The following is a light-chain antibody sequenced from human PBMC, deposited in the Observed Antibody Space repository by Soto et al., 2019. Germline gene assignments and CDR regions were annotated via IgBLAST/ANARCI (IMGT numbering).Light chain of an antibody. CDR1: QSVRNS. V-gene: IGKV3-11*01. Sequence: EIVLTQSPANLSLSPREKTTLSCRASQSVRNSLAWYQQKPGQAPRLLIYDASNRATGIPDRFSGSGSGTDFTLTISSLEPEDFAVYYCQQHSNWPPLTFGGGTRVEIK. CDR3: QQHSNWPPLT. J-gene: IGKJ4*01. CDR2: DAS.